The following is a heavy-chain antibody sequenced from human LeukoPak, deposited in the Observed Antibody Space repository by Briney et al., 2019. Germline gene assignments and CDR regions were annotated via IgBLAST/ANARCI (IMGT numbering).Heavy chain of an antibody. CDR3: ARDHDYAFDF. V-gene: IGHV3-48*02. D-gene: IGHD2-21*02. CDR2: ISNGGAAT. CDR1: GFTFNISS. Sequence: GGSLRLSCAASGFTFNISSMNWVRQAPGKGLEWLSYISNGGAATYYADSVRGRFTISRDNGKNPLYLQMNSLRDDDTAVYYCARDHDYAFDFWGQGTMVTVSS. J-gene: IGHJ3*01.